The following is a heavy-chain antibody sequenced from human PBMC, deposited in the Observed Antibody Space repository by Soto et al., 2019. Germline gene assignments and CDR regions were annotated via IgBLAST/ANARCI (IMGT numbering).Heavy chain of an antibody. CDR2: IRYDGSTK. CDR1: GFTFSSYG. V-gene: IGHV3-30*18. CDR3: AKDRMGAGVRGYFDF. J-gene: IGHJ4*02. D-gene: IGHD3-10*01. Sequence: QVQLVESGGGVVQPGRSLRLSCAASGFTFSSYGMHWVRQAPGKGLEWVAAIRYDGSTKYYADSVKGRFTIARDNSKSTLYLQMNSLRAEDTAVYYCAKDRMGAGVRGYFDFWGQGTLVTVSS.